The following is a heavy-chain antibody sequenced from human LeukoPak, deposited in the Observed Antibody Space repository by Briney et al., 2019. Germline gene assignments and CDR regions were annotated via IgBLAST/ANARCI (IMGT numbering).Heavy chain of an antibody. V-gene: IGHV3-49*04. J-gene: IGHJ6*02. CDR1: GFTFGDHA. Sequence: GGSLRLSCRGSGFTFGDHAMSWVRQAPGKGLEWVGFINRGTTEYAASVKGRFTISRDDSASIAYLQMNSLKTEDTAVYYCARGPIQLWIHNAMDVWGQGTTVTVSS. CDR3: ARGPIQLWIHNAMDV. CDR2: INRGTT. D-gene: IGHD5-18*01.